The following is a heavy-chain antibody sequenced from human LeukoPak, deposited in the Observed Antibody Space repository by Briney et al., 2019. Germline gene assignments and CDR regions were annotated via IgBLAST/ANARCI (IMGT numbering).Heavy chain of an antibody. CDR3: ARGGLAGSSWSWFDP. D-gene: IGHD6-13*01. Sequence: SVTLALTCGVYGGSFSDYFWTWIRQPPGKGLEWIGEIERGGSTVYSPTLKSRVTMSLDTSKIQFSLRLTSVTAADTAVYFCARGGLAGSSWSWFDPWGQRTLVTVSS. CDR2: IERGGST. V-gene: IGHV4-34*01. CDR1: GGSFSDYF. J-gene: IGHJ5*02.